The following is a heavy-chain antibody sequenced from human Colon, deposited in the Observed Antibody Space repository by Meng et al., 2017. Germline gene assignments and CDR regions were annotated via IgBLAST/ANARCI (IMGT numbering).Heavy chain of an antibody. CDR3: AKDPVMAVVGIFDY. CDR1: GFTFSSYA. Sequence: GGSLRLSCAASGFTFSSYAMSWVRQAPGKGLEWVSGISGSGGSTSYTDSVKGRFTISRDNSKRTLYLQMNSLGAEDTAVYYCAKDPVMAVVGIFDYWGQGTLVTVSS. D-gene: IGHD6-19*01. CDR2: ISGSGGST. J-gene: IGHJ4*02. V-gene: IGHV3-23*01.